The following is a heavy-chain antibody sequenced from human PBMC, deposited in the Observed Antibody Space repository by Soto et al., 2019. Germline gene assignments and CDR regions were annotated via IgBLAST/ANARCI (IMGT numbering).Heavy chain of an antibody. CDR1: GFTFSNYA. J-gene: IGHJ4*02. Sequence: PGGPLRLSCAASGFTFSNYAMHWVRQAPGKGLEWVALTSYDGNNEYYTASVKGRFTISRDNSKNTLFLQMNSPRPEDTAVYYCAKDKGVFNWATSYFDYWGQGALVTVSS. V-gene: IGHV3-30*18. CDR2: TSYDGNNE. CDR3: AKDKGVFNWATSYFDY. D-gene: IGHD1-1*01.